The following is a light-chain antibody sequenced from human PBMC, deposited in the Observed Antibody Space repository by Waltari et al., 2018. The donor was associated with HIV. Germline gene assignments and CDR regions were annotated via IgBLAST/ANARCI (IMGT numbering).Light chain of an antibody. CDR1: GANIGRNY. V-gene: IGLV1-47*01. CDR2: TNN. Sequence: QSVLTQPPSASGTPGPRVPVACYGTGANIGRNYGYWFRQLPGTAPKYLIYTNNQRPSGLTDRFSGSKSGTSASLAISGPRSEDEADYYCAAWNDRLSGYVFGTGTKVTV. CDR3: AAWNDRLSGYV. J-gene: IGLJ1*01.